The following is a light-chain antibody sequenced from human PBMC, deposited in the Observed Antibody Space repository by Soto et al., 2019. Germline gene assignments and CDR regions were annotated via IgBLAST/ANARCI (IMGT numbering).Light chain of an antibody. J-gene: IGKJ1*01. V-gene: IGKV3-20*01. CDR2: GAS. Sequence: EIVLTQSPGTLSLSPGERATLSCRASQSVSSSYLAWYQQKPGQAPRLLIYGASSRATDIADRFSGSGSGTDFNLAISRLEPEDFAMYYCQQYGSSPTTFGQGTKVELQ. CDR1: QSVSSSY. CDR3: QQYGSSPTT.